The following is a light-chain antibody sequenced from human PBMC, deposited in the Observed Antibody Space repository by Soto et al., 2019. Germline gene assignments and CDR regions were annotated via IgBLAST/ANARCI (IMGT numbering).Light chain of an antibody. J-gene: IGKJ1*01. Sequence: DIHMTQSPSTLSASVGDRVTITCRASQSISIYLAWYQQKPWKAPKLLIYKSSSLDSGVPSRFSGSGSGTEFTLTISSLQPDDFANYYCQQYNTYSTFGQGTKVEIK. CDR2: KSS. CDR1: QSISIY. CDR3: QQYNTYST. V-gene: IGKV1-5*03.